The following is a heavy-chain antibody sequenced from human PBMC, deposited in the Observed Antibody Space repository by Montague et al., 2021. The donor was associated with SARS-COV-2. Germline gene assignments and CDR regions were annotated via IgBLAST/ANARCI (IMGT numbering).Heavy chain of an antibody. D-gene: IGHD4-17*01. Sequence: GSLRLSCAASGFTFSSYTMHWVRQAPGKGLEYVSSISSDGGRTYYAHSLKGRFTISRDNSKNTLYLQMGRLRAEDMAVYYCTRSVYGDPHDDFDIWGQGTMVTVSS. J-gene: IGHJ3*02. V-gene: IGHV3-64*01. CDR2: ISSDGGRT. CDR3: TRSVYGDPHDDFDI. CDR1: GFTFSSYT.